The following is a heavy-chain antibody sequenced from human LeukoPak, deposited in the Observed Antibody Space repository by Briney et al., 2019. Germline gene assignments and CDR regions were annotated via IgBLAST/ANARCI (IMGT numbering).Heavy chain of an antibody. CDR1: GFTLSSYE. CDR3: ARGLISLDP. CDR2: INSDGSST. D-gene: IGHD3-22*01. V-gene: IGHV3-74*01. Sequence: PGGSLRLSCTVSGFTLSSYEMSWIRQAPGKGLVWVSRINSDGSSTSYADSVKGRFTISRDNAKNTLYLQMNSLRAEDTAVYYCARGLISLDPWGQGTLVTVSS. J-gene: IGHJ5*02.